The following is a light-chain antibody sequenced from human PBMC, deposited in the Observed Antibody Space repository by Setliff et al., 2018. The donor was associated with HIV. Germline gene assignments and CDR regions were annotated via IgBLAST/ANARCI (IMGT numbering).Light chain of an antibody. CDR2: DVS. Sequence: QSVLAQPASVSGSPGQSITISCTGTSSDVGGYNYVSWYQQHPGKAPKLMIYDVSNRPSGVSNRFSGSKSGNTASLTISGLQAEDEADYYCNSYTSSSTFVFGTGTKGTVL. J-gene: IGLJ1*01. CDR3: NSYTSSSTFV. V-gene: IGLV2-14*03. CDR1: SSDVGGYNY.